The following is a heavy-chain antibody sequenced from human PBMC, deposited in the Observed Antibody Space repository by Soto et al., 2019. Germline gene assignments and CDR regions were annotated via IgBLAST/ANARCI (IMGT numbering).Heavy chain of an antibody. CDR2: ISYDGSNK. V-gene: IGHV3-30*18. CDR1: GFTFSSYG. D-gene: IGHD3-10*01. CDR3: AKGSLLWFGELLSFDY. J-gene: IGHJ4*02. Sequence: QVQLVESGGGVVQPGRSLRLSCAASGFTFSSYGMRWVRQAPGKGLEWVAVISYDGSNKYYADSVKGRFTISRDNSKNTLYLQMNSLRAEDTAVYYCAKGSLLWFGELLSFDYWGQGTLVTVSS.